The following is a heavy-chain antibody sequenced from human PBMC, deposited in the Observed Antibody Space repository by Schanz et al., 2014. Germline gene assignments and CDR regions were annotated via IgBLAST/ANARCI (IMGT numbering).Heavy chain of an antibody. Sequence: VQLVESGGGVVQPGRSLRLSCAASGFTFSSYGMHWVRQVPGKGLEWVSRTSHDGSFTTFADSVKGRFTISRDNAKNALYLQMNSLRAEDTAVYYCVRDTDYHFDYWGQGTLVTVSS. D-gene: IGHD4-17*01. CDR3: VRDTDYHFDY. V-gene: IGHV3-74*01. CDR2: TSHDGSFT. CDR1: GFTFSSYG. J-gene: IGHJ4*02.